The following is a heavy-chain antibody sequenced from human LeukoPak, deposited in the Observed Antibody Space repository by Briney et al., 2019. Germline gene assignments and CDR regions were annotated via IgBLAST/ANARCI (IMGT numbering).Heavy chain of an antibody. Sequence: ASVKVSCKASGYSFTSYGINWVRQAPGQGLEWMGWINTHRGNTDYAQKFQGRVAMTTDTSTSTAYMDLRSLRSDDTAIYYCARDPYPYETSGFYGHWGQGTLVTVSS. CDR2: INTHRGNT. CDR3: ARDPYPYETSGFYGH. CDR1: GYSFTSYG. D-gene: IGHD3-22*01. V-gene: IGHV1-18*01. J-gene: IGHJ4*02.